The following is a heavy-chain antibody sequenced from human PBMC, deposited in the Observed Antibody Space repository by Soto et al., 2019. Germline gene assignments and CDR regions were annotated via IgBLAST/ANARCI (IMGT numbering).Heavy chain of an antibody. CDR2: INPNSGGT. D-gene: IGHD6-13*01. CDR1: GYTFTGYY. J-gene: IGHJ6*02. V-gene: IGHV1-2*04. CDR3: ASAAAGTRDYYYGMDG. Sequence: LKVTCTASGYTFTGYYMRWVRQAPGQGLEWMGWINPNSGGTNYAQKFQGWVTMTRDTSISTAYMELSRLRSDDTAVYYCASAAAGTRDYYYGMDGWGQGTTVTGSS.